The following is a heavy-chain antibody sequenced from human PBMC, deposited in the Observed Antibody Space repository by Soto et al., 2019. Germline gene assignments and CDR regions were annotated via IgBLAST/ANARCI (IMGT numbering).Heavy chain of an antibody. J-gene: IGHJ3*02. Sequence: ASVKVSCKASGYTFTGYYMHWVRQAPGQGLEWMGWINPNSGGTNYAQKFQGWVTMTRDTSISTAYMELSRLRSDDTAVYYCARPNIAAAGTGAFDIWGQGPMVTVSS. CDR1: GYTFTGYY. CDR3: ARPNIAAAGTGAFDI. D-gene: IGHD6-13*01. V-gene: IGHV1-2*04. CDR2: INPNSGGT.